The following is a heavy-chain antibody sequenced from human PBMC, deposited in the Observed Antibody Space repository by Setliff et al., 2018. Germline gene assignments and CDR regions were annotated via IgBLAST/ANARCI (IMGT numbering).Heavy chain of an antibody. D-gene: IGHD3-10*02. CDR1: GYTFTSYG. Sequence: VASVKVSCKSSGYTFTSYGVSWVRQAPGQGLEWMGWVNPYNGDTKNAQKFQGRVAMTTDTSTATVFMELRSLRSDDTAVYYCARYVHFANHFDYWVPETLLVTVSS. V-gene: IGHV1-18*01. CDR2: VNPYNGDT. CDR3: ARYVHFANHFDY. J-gene: IGHJ4*03.